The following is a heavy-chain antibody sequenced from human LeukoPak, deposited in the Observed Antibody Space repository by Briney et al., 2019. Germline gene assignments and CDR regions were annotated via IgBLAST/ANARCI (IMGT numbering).Heavy chain of an antibody. D-gene: IGHD2-2*01. Sequence: GGSLRLSCAASGFTFSDYYMSWIRQAPGKGLEWVSYISSSANTIYYADSVEGRFTVSRDNAKNSLYLQMHSLRAEDTAVYFCARGPFIPAAMPAFFQHWGQGTLVTVSS. J-gene: IGHJ1*01. CDR3: ARGPFIPAAMPAFFQH. CDR2: ISSSANTI. V-gene: IGHV3-11*01. CDR1: GFTFSDYY.